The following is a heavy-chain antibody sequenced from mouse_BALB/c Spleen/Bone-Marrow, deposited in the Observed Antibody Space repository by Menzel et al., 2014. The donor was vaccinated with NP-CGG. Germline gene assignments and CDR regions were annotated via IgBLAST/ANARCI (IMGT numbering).Heavy chain of an antibody. CDR1: GFNIKDTY. Sequence: VQLQQPGAELVKPGASVKLSCTASGFNIKDTYMHWVKQRPEQGLEWIGRIDPANGNTKYDPKFQGKATITADTSSNTAYLQLSSLTSEDTAVYYCARYGNYVYYFDYWGQGTTLTVSS. CDR3: ARYGNYVYYFDY. J-gene: IGHJ2*01. V-gene: IGHV14-3*02. CDR2: IDPANGNT. D-gene: IGHD2-1*01.